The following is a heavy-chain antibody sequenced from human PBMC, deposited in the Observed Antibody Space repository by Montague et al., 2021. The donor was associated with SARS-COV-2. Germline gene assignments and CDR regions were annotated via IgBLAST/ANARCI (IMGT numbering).Heavy chain of an antibody. CDR3: ARRTYDILTGYDYGMDV. CDR2: IDWDDDK. J-gene: IGHJ6*02. D-gene: IGHD3-9*01. V-gene: IGHV2-70*11. CDR1: GFSLSTNGMC. Sequence: PALVKPTQTLTLTCTFSGFSLSTNGMCVSWIRQPPGKALEWLARIDWDDDKYYSTSLKTRLTISKDTSKNQVVLTMTNMDPVDTATYYCARRTYDILTGYDYGMDVGGQGTTVTVSS.